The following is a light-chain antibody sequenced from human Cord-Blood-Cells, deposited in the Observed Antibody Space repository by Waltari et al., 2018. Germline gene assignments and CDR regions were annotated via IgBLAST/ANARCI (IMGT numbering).Light chain of an antibody. CDR3: QQYNSYSRS. CDR1: QSISSW. J-gene: IGKJ2*04. V-gene: IGKV1-5*03. CDR2: KAS. Sequence: DIQMTQSPSTLSASVGDRVTITCRASQSISSWLAWYQQKPGKAPKLLIYKASSLESGVPSSFSGSGSETEFTLTISSLQPDDFATYYCQQYNSYSRSFGQGTKLEIK.